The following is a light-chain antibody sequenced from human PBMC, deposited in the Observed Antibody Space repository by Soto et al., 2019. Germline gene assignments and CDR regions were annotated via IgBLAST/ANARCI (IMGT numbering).Light chain of an antibody. CDR3: QQYNSWPLT. V-gene: IGKV1-5*03. J-gene: IGKJ4*01. CDR2: KAS. CDR1: QSICSW. Sequence: DIQMTQSPSTLSAAVGDRVTITCRASQSICSWLAWYQQQPGKAPKLLIYKASSLQSGVPSRFSGSGSGTEFTLTISSLQPDDFATYYCQQYNSWPLTFGGGTKVEIK.